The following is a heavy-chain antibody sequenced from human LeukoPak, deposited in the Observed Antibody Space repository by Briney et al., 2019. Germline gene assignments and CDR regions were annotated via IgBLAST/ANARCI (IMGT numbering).Heavy chain of an antibody. D-gene: IGHD3-3*01. J-gene: IGHJ4*02. CDR3: ARTRIPAYYDFWSGYVSGFDY. CDR1: GGSISSGGYS. CDR2: IYYSGST. V-gene: IGHV4-31*03. Sequence: SETLSLTCTVSGGSISSGGYSWSWIRQHPGKGLEWIGYIYYSGSTYYNPSLKSRVTISVDTSKNQFSLKLSSVTAADTAVYYCARTRIPAYYDFWSGYVSGFDYWGQGTLVTVSS.